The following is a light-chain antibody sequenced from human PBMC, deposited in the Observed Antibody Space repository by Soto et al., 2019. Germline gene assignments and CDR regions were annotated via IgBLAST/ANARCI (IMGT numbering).Light chain of an antibody. CDR3: AAWDDSLNGWG. J-gene: IGLJ2*01. V-gene: IGLV1-44*01. CDR2: SNN. CDR1: SSNIGSNT. Sequence: QSVLTQPPSASGTPGQRVTISCSVSSSNIGSNTVNWYQQLPGTAPKLLIYSNNQRPSGVPDRFSGSKSGTSASLAISGLQSEDEADYYCAAWDDSLNGWGFGGGTKVTVL.